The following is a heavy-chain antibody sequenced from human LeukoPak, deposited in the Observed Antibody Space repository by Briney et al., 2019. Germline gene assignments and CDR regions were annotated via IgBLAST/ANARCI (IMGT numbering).Heavy chain of an antibody. Sequence: SVKVSCKASGGTFGSYAISWVRQAPGQGLEWMGRIIPILGIANYAQKFQGRVTITADKSTSTAYMELSSLRSEDTAVYYCARDHPDYYDSSGYNYYFDYWGQGTLVTVSS. J-gene: IGHJ4*02. V-gene: IGHV1-69*04. CDR1: GGTFGSYA. CDR3: ARDHPDYYDSSGYNYYFDY. CDR2: IIPILGIA. D-gene: IGHD3-22*01.